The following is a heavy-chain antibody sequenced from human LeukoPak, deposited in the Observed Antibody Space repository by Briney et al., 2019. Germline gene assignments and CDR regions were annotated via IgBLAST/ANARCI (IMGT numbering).Heavy chain of an antibody. CDR1: GFTFSDYY. CDR2: ISSSGSTI. J-gene: IGHJ4*02. V-gene: IGHV3-11*01. Sequence: PGGSLRLSCTASGFTFSDYYMSWIRQAPGKGLEWVSYISSSGSTIYYADSVKGRFTISRDNAKNSLYLQMNSLRAEDTAVYYCARVYRGRSSGWYSFVGVYFDYWGQGTLVTVSS. D-gene: IGHD6-19*01. CDR3: ARVYRGRSSGWYSFVGVYFDY.